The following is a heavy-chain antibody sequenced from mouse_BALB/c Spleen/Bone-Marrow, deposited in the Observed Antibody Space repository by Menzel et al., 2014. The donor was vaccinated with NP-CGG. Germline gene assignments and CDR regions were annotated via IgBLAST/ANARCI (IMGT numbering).Heavy chain of an antibody. CDR2: ILPGSGTT. Sequence: QVQLQQSGAELMKPGASVKISCKATGYTFSTYWIEWVKQRPGHGLEWIGEILPGSGTTNYNEKFKGKATFTADTSSNTAYMQLSSLTSEDSAVYYRARLITTGGFAYWGQGTLVTVSA. J-gene: IGHJ3*01. CDR1: GYTFSTYW. V-gene: IGHV1-9*01. CDR3: ARLITTGGFAY. D-gene: IGHD2-4*01.